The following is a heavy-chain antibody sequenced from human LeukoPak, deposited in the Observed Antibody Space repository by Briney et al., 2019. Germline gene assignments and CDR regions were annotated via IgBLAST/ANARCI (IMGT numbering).Heavy chain of an antibody. CDR3: ATKSRAYCGGDCYTTVDY. CDR2: IIPIFGTA. V-gene: IGHV1-69*13. J-gene: IGHJ4*02. D-gene: IGHD2-21*02. CDR1: GGTFTSYA. Sequence: SVKVSCKASGGTFTSYAISWVRQAPGQGLEWMGGIIPIFGTANYAQKFQGRVTITADESTSTAYMELSSLRSEDTAVYYCATKSRAYCGGDCYTTVDYWGQGTLVTVSS.